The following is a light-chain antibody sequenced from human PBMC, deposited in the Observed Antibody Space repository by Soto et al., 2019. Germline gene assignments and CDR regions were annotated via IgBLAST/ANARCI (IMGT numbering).Light chain of an antibody. CDR2: GAS. CDR3: QQYNNWPLT. CDR1: QSVSSN. Sequence: EIVLMQSPATLFVSPGERATLSCRASQSVSSNLAWYQQKPGQAPRLLIYGASTRATGIPARFSGSGSGTEFTLTISILHSEDVAVYDCQQYNNWPLTFGQGTKMDIK. J-gene: IGKJ1*01. V-gene: IGKV3-15*01.